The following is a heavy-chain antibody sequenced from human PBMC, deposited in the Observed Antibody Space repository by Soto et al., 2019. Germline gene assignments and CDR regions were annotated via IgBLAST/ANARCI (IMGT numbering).Heavy chain of an antibody. CDR2: IYWDDDK. D-gene: IGHD6-19*01. J-gene: IGHJ6*02. Sequence: GSGPTLVNPTQTLTLTCTFSGFSLSTSGVGVGWIRQPPGKALEWLALIYWDDDKRYSPSLKSRLTITKDTSKNQVVLTMTNMDPVDTASYYCAHTGYSSGFGYYYYGMDVWGQGTTVTVSS. CDR3: AHTGYSSGFGYYYYGMDV. V-gene: IGHV2-5*02. CDR1: GFSLSTSGVG.